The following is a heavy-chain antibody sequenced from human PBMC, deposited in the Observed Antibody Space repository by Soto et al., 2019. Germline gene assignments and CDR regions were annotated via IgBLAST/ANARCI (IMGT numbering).Heavy chain of an antibody. D-gene: IGHD6-13*01. Sequence: QVQLVQSGAEVKKPGSSVKVSCKASGGTFSSYAISWVRQAPGQGLEWMGGIIPIFGTANYAQKFQGRVTITADESTSTAYMELSSLRSEDTAVYYCARDNLGIAAAGTPFYWFDPWGQGTLVTVSS. CDR3: ARDNLGIAAAGTPFYWFDP. V-gene: IGHV1-69*01. CDR2: IIPIFGTA. CDR1: GGTFSSYA. J-gene: IGHJ5*02.